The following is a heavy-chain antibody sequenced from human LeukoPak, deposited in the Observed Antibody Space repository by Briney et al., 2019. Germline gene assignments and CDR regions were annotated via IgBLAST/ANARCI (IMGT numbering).Heavy chain of an antibody. D-gene: IGHD6-19*01. V-gene: IGHV1-18*01. CDR1: GYTFTSYG. CDR2: ISAYNGNT. J-gene: IGHJ6*02. Sequence: GASVKVSCKASGYTFTSYGISWVRQAPGQGLEWMGWISAYNGNTNYAQKLQGRVTMTTDTSTSTAYMELRSLRSDDTAVYYRAREGLAVADAYYYYGMDVWGQGTTVTVSS. CDR3: AREGLAVADAYYYYGMDV.